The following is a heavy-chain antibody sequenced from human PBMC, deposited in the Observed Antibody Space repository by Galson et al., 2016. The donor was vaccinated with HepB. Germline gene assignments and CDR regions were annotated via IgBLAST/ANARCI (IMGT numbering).Heavy chain of an antibody. D-gene: IGHD2-8*01. V-gene: IGHV3-48*01. J-gene: IGHJ4*02. Sequence: SLRLSCAASGFTFSSSAMNWVRQAPGKGLEWLSHISGGSSTIYYADSVKGRFTISRDDSKSTLYLRMDSLRVEDTATYHCTKRCMTNTCHNADDFWGQGTLVTVSS. CDR1: GFTFSSSA. CDR2: ISGGSSTI. CDR3: TKRCMTNTCHNADDF.